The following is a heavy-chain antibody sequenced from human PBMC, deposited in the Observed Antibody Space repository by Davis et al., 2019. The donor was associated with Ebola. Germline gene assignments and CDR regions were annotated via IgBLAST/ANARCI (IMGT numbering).Heavy chain of an antibody. D-gene: IGHD2-2*01. CDR3: AKVRSYQLLRPYFDS. V-gene: IGHV3-23*01. J-gene: IGHJ4*02. CDR2: ISGSAGNS. CDR1: GFTFTTST. Sequence: GGSLRLSCVASGFTFTTSTMHWVRQAPGKGLAWVSVISGSAGNSYYADAVKGRFTISRDNSKNTLYLQMTSLGAEDTAKYFCAKVRSYQLLRPYFDSWGQGSLVTVSS.